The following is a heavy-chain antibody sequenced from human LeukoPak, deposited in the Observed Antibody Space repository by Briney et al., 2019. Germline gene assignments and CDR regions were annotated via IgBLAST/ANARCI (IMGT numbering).Heavy chain of an antibody. CDR1: GGSISSSSYY. Sequence: SETLSLTCTVSGGSISSSSYYWGWIRQPPGKGLEWIGSIYYSGSTYYNPSLKSRVTISVDTSKNQFSLKLSSVTAADTAVYYCARVGGGVRGHSSGFDYWGQGTLVTVSS. J-gene: IGHJ4*02. CDR2: IYYSGST. V-gene: IGHV4-39*07. D-gene: IGHD3-22*01. CDR3: ARVGGGVRGHSSGFDY.